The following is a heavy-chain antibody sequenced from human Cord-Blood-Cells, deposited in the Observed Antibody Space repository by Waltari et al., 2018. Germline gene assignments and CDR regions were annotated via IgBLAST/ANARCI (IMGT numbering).Heavy chain of an antibody. CDR3: ARGKLDYYYMDV. CDR1: GGSISSYY. CDR2: IYYSGST. V-gene: IGHV4-59*01. Sequence: QVQLQESGPGLVKPSETLSLTCTVSGGSISSYYWSWFRQHPGKGLEWIGYIYYSGSTNYNPSLKSRVTISVDTSKNQFSLKLSSVTAADTAVYYCARGKLDYYYMDVWGKGTTVTVSS. J-gene: IGHJ6*03. D-gene: IGHD1-1*01.